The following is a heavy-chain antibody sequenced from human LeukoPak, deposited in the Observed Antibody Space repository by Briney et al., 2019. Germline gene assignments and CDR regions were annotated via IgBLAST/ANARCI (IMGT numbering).Heavy chain of an antibody. D-gene: IGHD3-10*01. CDR2: ISPYNDNA. Sequence: ASVKVSCKPSGYTFTSYGISWVRQAPGQGLEWMGWISPYNDNAYYAQNLQGRLTMTTDTSTSTAYMELRSLRSDDTAVYYCARALYGSGRVPDYWGQGTLVTVSS. J-gene: IGHJ4*02. CDR1: GYTFTSYG. CDR3: ARALYGSGRVPDY. V-gene: IGHV1-18*01.